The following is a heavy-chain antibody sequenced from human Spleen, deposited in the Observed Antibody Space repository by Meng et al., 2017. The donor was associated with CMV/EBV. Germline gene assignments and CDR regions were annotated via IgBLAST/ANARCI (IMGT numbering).Heavy chain of an antibody. Sequence: LSLTCAASGFTFSSYEMNWVRQAPGKGLEWVSYISSSGSNIYYADSVKGRFTISRDNAKNSLYLQMNSLRAEDTAVYYCARLCGGDCYHAFDIWGQGTMVTVSS. CDR1: GFTFSSYE. J-gene: IGHJ3*02. V-gene: IGHV3-48*03. CDR3: ARLCGGDCYHAFDI. CDR2: ISSSGSNI. D-gene: IGHD2-21*01.